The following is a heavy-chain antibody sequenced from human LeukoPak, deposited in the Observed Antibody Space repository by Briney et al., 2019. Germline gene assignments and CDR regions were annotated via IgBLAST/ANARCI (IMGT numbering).Heavy chain of an antibody. V-gene: IGHV3-9*01. CDR1: GFTFDDYA. CDR3: AKDIGSFMVRGVSNFFYGMDV. CDR2: ISWNSGSI. D-gene: IGHD3-10*01. J-gene: IGHJ6*02. Sequence: GGSLRLSCAASGFTFDDYAMHWVRQAPGKGLEWVSGISWNSGSIGYADSVKGRFTISRDNAKNSLYLQMNSLRAEDTALYYCAKDIGSFMVRGVSNFFYGMDVWGQGTTVTVYS.